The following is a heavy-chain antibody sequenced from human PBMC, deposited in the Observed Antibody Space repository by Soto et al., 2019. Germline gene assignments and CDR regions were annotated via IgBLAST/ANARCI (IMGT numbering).Heavy chain of an antibody. CDR1: GFTFSSCT. J-gene: IGHJ6*02. Sequence: EVHLVESGGGLLKTGGSLRLSCAVSGFTFSSCTMNWVRQAPGKGLEWVSSISPSTSHIYYADSVKGRFTISRDNAKNSLFLQMNSLRAEDTAVYYCSGCSGGACHQNYGMDVWGQGTTVTVSS. CDR3: SGCSGGACHQNYGMDV. CDR2: ISPSTSHI. V-gene: IGHV3-21*01. D-gene: IGHD2-15*01.